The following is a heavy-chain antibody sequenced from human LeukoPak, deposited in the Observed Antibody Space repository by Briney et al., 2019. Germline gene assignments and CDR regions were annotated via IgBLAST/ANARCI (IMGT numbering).Heavy chain of an antibody. J-gene: IGHJ4*02. V-gene: IGHV3-30*04. CDR1: GFTFSSYA. CDR3: ASGTVTF. CDR2: ISYDGSNK. Sequence: GGSLRLSCAASGFTFSSYAMHWVRQAPGKGLEWVAVISYDGSNKYYADSVKGRFTISRDNSKNTLCLQMNSLRAEDTAVYYCASGTVTFWGQGTLVTVSS. D-gene: IGHD4-17*01.